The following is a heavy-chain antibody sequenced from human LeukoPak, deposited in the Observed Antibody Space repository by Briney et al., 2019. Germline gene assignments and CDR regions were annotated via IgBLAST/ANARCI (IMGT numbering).Heavy chain of an antibody. D-gene: IGHD6-6*01. CDR1: GFSFSGHW. CDR3: ARGPNSNWSGLDF. J-gene: IGHJ4*02. V-gene: IGHV3-74*01. CDR2: ISPTGSTT. Sequence: PWGSLRLSCTASGFSFSGHWMHWARQLPGKGLVWVSRISPTGSTTSYADSVKGRFTVPRDNAKNTLYLQVNNLRAEDTAVYYCARGPNSNWSGLDFWGQGTLLTVSS.